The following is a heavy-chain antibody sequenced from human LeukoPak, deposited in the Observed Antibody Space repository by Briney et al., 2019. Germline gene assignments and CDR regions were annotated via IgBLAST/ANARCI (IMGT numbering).Heavy chain of an antibody. V-gene: IGHV4-34*01. D-gene: IGHD5-24*01. CDR1: GGSFSGYY. Sequence: SETLSLTCAVYGGSFSGYYWSWIRQPPGKGLEWIGEINHSGSTNYNPSLKSRVTISADTSKNQFSLKLSSVTAADTAVYYCARGGQRWLQKAPFDYWGQGTLVTVSS. J-gene: IGHJ4*02. CDR2: INHSGST. CDR3: ARGGQRWLQKAPFDY.